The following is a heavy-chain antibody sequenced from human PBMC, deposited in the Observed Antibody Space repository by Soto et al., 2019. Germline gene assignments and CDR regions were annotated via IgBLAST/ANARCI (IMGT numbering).Heavy chain of an antibody. V-gene: IGHV1-2*04. CDR1: GYTFTGYY. J-gene: IGHJ4*02. D-gene: IGHD6-19*01. CDR2: INPNSGGT. CDR3: ALTGYSSGWFQSDDY. Sequence: ASVKVSCKASGYTFTGYYMHWVRQAPGQGLEWMGWINPNSGGTNYAQKFQGWVTMTRDTSISTAYMELSRLRSEDTAVYYCALTGYSSGWFQSDDYWGQGTLVTVSS.